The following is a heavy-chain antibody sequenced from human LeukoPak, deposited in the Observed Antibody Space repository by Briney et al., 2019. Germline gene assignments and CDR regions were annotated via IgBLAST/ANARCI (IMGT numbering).Heavy chain of an antibody. D-gene: IGHD3-16*01. CDR3: AREGLLTSPNNAFDV. CDR2: ISYDGSNK. Sequence: PGGSLRLSCAASGFTFSSYAMHWVRQAPGKGLEWVAVISYDGSNKYYADSVKGRFTISRDNSKNTLYLQMNSLRAEDTAVYYCAREGLLTSPNNAFDVWGQGTMVTVSS. V-gene: IGHV3-30*04. CDR1: GFTFSSYA. J-gene: IGHJ3*01.